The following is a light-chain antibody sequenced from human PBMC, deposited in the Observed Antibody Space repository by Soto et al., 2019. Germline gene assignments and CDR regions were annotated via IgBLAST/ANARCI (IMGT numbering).Light chain of an antibody. V-gene: IGKV3-11*01. CDR3: QQRYNWTIT. Sequence: DIVLTQAPATLSLSPGETATLSCRASQSVSGYIGWYQQKTGQAPRLLIYADSNRATGIPARFSGSGSGTDVTLNISRLEPEEGSGYYCQQRYNWTITVGPWTDWSL. CDR1: QSVSGY. J-gene: IGKJ5*01. CDR2: ADS.